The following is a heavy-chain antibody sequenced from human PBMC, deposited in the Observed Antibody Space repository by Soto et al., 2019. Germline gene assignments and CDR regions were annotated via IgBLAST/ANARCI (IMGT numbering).Heavy chain of an antibody. CDR2: IYYDGRTE. J-gene: IGHJ4*02. CDR3: GTSTPGTVVDS. Sequence: QVQLVDSGGGVVQPGMSLRLSCATSGFPLRNYGMHWVRQAPGKGLEWVAIIYYDGRTEYYAESVKGRFTVSKDNSNNTLYLHMNSLRADDTAVYYCGTSTPGTVVDSWGQGTRVIVSS. CDR1: GFPLRNYG. V-gene: IGHV3-33*01. D-gene: IGHD6-19*01.